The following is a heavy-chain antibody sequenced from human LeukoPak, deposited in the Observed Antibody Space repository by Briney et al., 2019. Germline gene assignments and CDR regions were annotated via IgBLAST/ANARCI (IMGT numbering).Heavy chain of an antibody. CDR2: INHSGST. Sequence: SETLSLTCAVYGGSFSGCYWSWIRQPPGKGLEWIGEINHSGSTNYNPSLKSRVTISVDTSKNQFSLKLSSVTAADTAVYYCARVGYCSHGSCLRLDWYFDLWGRGTLVTVSS. V-gene: IGHV4-34*01. J-gene: IGHJ2*01. CDR1: GGSFSGCY. D-gene: IGHD2-15*01. CDR3: ARVGYCSHGSCLRLDWYFDL.